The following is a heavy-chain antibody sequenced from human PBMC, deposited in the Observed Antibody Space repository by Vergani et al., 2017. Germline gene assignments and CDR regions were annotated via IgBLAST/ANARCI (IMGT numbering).Heavy chain of an antibody. V-gene: IGHV1-69*01. CDR1: GGTFSSYA. CDR3: ARVDRITIFGVVTPKHYYGMDV. J-gene: IGHJ6*02. CDR2: IIPIFGTA. Sequence: QVQLVQSGAEVKKPGSSVKVSCKASGGTFSSYAISWVRQAPGQGLEWMGGIIPIFGTANYAQKFQGRVTSTADESTSTAYMELSSLRSEDTAVYYCARVDRITIFGVVTPKHYYGMDVWGQGTTVTVSS. D-gene: IGHD3-3*01.